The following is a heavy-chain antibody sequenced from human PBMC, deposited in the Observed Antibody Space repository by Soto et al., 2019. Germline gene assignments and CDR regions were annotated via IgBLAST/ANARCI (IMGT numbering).Heavy chain of an antibody. J-gene: IGHJ4*02. CDR1: GVTFSSYA. V-gene: IGHV1-69*01. D-gene: IGHD6-13*01. Sequence: QVQLVQSGAEVKKPGSSVKVSCKASGVTFSSYAISWVRQAPGQGLEWMGGIIPIFGTANYAQKFQGRVTITADESTSTAYMELSSLRSEDTAVYYCARGSDGYSSSWYGYYFDYWGQGTLVTVSS. CDR2: IIPIFGTA. CDR3: ARGSDGYSSSWYGYYFDY.